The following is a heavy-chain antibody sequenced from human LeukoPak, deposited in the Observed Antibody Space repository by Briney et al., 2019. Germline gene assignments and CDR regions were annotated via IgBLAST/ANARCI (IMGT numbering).Heavy chain of an antibody. D-gene: IGHD2-2*01. J-gene: IGHJ4*02. CDR3: ARDSIPLNIVVVPAATEDY. V-gene: IGHV4-39*02. CDR1: GGSVTSSSYY. Sequence: SETLSLTCSVSGGSVTSSSYYWGWIRQPPEKGLEWIGSIYYTGGTYYSPSLKSRVTISVGTSKNQFSLKLSSVTAADTAVYYCARDSIPLNIVVVPAATEDYWGQGTLVTVSS. CDR2: IYYTGGT.